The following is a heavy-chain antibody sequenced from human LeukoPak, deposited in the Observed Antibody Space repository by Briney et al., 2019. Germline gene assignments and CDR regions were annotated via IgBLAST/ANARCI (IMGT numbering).Heavy chain of an antibody. J-gene: IGHJ4*02. V-gene: IGHV3-30*01. CDR2: ISHDGSNT. CDR1: GFPFSSYV. Sequence: GGSLRLSCAASGFPFSSYVMHWVRQAAGKGLEWVAVISHDGSNTYYADSVKGRFTISRDNPKNTLSLQMNSLRAEDTALYYCARDRVGSTEFDYWGQGTMVTVSS. D-gene: IGHD1-26*01. CDR3: ARDRVGSTEFDY.